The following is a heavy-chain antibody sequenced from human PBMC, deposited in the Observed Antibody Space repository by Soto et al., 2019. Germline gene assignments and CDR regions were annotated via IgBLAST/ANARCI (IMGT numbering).Heavy chain of an antibody. CDR2: INPSGGRT. CDR1: GGTFSSYA. Sequence: ASVKVSCKASGGTFSSYAISWVRQAPGQGLEWMGIINPSGGRTSYAQKFQGRVTMTEDTSTSTAYMELSSLRSEDTAVYYCATELIVATIGFDYWGQGTLVTVSS. CDR3: ATELIVATIGFDY. J-gene: IGHJ4*02. V-gene: IGHV1-46*01. D-gene: IGHD5-12*01.